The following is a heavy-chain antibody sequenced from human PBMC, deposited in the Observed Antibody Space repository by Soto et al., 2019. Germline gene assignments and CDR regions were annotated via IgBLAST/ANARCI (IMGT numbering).Heavy chain of an antibody. D-gene: IGHD2-2*01. Sequence: DSVKFSCQASGYTFITYDINWVRLAAGQGLEWLVWMNPNNGNAGYAQKFQCRFTITMNTSIGTAYMELISPRFDDPSLYFCARRKERPGPTCYDLGGQGFLDSVSS. CDR1: GYTFITYD. CDR3: ARRKERPGPTCYDL. V-gene: IGHV1-8*01. CDR2: MNPNNGNA. J-gene: IGHJ4*02.